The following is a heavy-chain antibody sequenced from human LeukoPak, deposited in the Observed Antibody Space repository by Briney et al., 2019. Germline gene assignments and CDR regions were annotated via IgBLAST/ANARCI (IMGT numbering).Heavy chain of an antibody. J-gene: IGHJ4*02. CDR1: GYTFTSYG. Sequence: ASVKVSCKASGYTFTSYGISWVRQAPGQGLEWMGWISAYNGNTNYAQKLQGRVTMTTDTSTSTAYMELRSLRSDDTAVYYCAKEKSRWDPYYFDYWGQGTLVTVSS. D-gene: IGHD1-26*01. CDR3: AKEKSRWDPYYFDY. CDR2: ISAYNGNT. V-gene: IGHV1-18*01.